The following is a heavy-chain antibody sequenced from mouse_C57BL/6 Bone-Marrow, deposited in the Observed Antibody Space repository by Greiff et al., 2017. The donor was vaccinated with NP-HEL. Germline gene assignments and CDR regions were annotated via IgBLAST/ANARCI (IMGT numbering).Heavy chain of an antibody. V-gene: IGHV1-5*01. CDR1: GYTFTSYG. Sequence: VQLQQSGTVLARPGASVKMSCKTSGYTFTSYGMHWVNQRPGQGLEWIGAIYPGNSDTSYNQKFKGKAKLTAVTSASTAYMELSSLTNEDSAVYYCTRDYYGSSPFAYWGQGTLVTVSA. J-gene: IGHJ3*01. CDR3: TRDYYGSSPFAY. D-gene: IGHD1-1*01. CDR2: IYPGNSDT.